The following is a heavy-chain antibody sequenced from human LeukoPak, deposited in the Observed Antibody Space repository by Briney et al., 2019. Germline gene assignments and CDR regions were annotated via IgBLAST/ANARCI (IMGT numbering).Heavy chain of an antibody. CDR1: GYSISSNNW. V-gene: IGHV4-28*03. CDR3: TRGHCSGGSCYFYLTGEYFQH. D-gene: IGHD2-15*01. Sequence: PSETLSLTCAVSGYSISSNNWWAWIRQPPGEGLEWIGYIYYSGSTYYNPSLKSRVTMSVDTSRNQFSLKLSSVTAADTAVYYCTRGHCSGGSCYFYLTGEYFQHWGQGTLVTVSS. CDR2: IYYSGST. J-gene: IGHJ1*01.